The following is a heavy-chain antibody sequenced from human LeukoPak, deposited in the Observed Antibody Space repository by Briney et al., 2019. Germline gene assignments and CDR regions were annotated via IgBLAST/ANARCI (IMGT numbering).Heavy chain of an antibody. D-gene: IGHD4-23*01. CDR3: ARGGGHLDC. J-gene: IGHJ4*02. CDR2: IKQDGSDK. V-gene: IGHV3-7*03. Sequence: PGGSLRLSCAASGFSFSSYWMSWVRQDPGKGLEWVANIKQDGSDKYYLTSVRGRFTISRDNAKNSLFLQMNSLRVEDTAVYYCARGGGHLDCWGQGTLVTVSS. CDR1: GFSFSSYW.